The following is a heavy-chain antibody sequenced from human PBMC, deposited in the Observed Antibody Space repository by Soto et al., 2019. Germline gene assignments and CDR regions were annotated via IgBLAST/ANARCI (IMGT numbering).Heavy chain of an antibody. CDR2: IDGSDYT. J-gene: IGHJ5*02. V-gene: IGHV3-23*01. D-gene: IGHD1-26*01. CDR3: AKDPEHSGTFTDWFDP. CDR1: GFSFRSYV. Sequence: QPXVCLSLTCAAWGFSFRSYVRTWVRQAPGKGLEWVSTIDGSDYTYYTDSVKGRFSISRDNSKSTLYLQMNSLRAEDTAVYYCAKDPEHSGTFTDWFDPWGQGTLVTVSS.